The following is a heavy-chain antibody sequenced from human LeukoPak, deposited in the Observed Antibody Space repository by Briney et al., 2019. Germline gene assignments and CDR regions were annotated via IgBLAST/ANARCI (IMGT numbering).Heavy chain of an antibody. CDR1: GYPFTGYY. Sequence: ASVKVSCKASGYPFTGYYMHWVRQAPGQGLEWMAWINPNSGGTNYAQKFQGRVTVTRDTSISTAYMELSRLRSDDTAVYDCARGMEPLNLYYMDVWGKGTTVTVSS. V-gene: IGHV1-2*02. D-gene: IGHD1-26*01. J-gene: IGHJ6*03. CDR3: ARGMEPLNLYYMDV. CDR2: INPNSGGT.